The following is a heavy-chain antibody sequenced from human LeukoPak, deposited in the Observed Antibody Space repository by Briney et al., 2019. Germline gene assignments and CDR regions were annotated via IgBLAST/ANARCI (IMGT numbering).Heavy chain of an antibody. Sequence: GGSLRLSCAASGFTFSIYAMAWVRQAPGKGLEWVSAISGGVISTYYADSVKGRFTISRDNSKNTLYLQMNSLRAEDPAVYYCAKRYRNWGSSSGYYFDYWGQGXLVTVSS. CDR3: AKRYRNWGSSSGYYFDY. J-gene: IGHJ4*02. D-gene: IGHD7-27*01. CDR2: ISGGVIST. CDR1: GFTFSIYA. V-gene: IGHV3-23*01.